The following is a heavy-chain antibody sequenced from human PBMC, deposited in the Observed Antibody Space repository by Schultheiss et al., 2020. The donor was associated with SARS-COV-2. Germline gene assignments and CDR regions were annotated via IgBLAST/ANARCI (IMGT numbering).Heavy chain of an antibody. CDR1: GGSISSSSYY. D-gene: IGHD3-3*01. Sequence: SETLSLTCTVSGGSISSSSYYWGWIRQPPGKGLEWIGEIYHSGSTNYNPSLKSRVTISVDTSKNQFSLKLSSVTAADTAVYYCARNLRITIFGVVGAADYWGQGTLVTVSS. V-gene: IGHV4-39*07. J-gene: IGHJ4*02. CDR2: IYHSGST. CDR3: ARNLRITIFGVVGAADY.